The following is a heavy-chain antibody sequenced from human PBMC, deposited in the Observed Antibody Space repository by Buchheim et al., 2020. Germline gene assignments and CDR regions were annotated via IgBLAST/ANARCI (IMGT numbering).Heavy chain of an antibody. D-gene: IGHD2-2*01. CDR3: TRLPYCSSTSCFEGY. J-gene: IGHJ4*02. CDR2: IRSKAHNYAT. Sequence: EVQLVESGGGLVQPGGSLKLSCAASGFTFSGSAMNWVRQASGKGLEWVGRIRSKAHNYATTYGASMKGRFTISKDDSKKTAYLQMNSLKTEDTAAYYCTRLPYCSSTSCFEGYWGQGTL. CDR1: GFTFSGSA. V-gene: IGHV3-73*01.